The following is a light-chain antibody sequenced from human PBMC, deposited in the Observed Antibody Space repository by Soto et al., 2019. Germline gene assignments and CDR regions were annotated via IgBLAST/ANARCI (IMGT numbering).Light chain of an antibody. J-gene: IGKJ2*01. Sequence: VMTQSPATLSVSPGESATLSCRASQTVSSNVAWYQQRPGQAPRLLIDGSFTMATGVPARFSGSRSGTEFTLTISSPQSEDFALYYCQQHNNWPYTFGQGTKLEIK. CDR2: GSF. CDR3: QQHNNWPYT. CDR1: QTVSSN. V-gene: IGKV3-15*01.